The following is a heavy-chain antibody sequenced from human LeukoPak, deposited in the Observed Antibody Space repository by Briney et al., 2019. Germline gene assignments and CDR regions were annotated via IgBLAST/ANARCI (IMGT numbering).Heavy chain of an antibody. CDR2: IYPGDSDT. CDR1: GYSFPIYW. J-gene: IGHJ4*02. V-gene: IGHV5-51*01. D-gene: IGHD6-13*01. Sequence: GESLKISCKGSGYSFPIYWLGWVRQMPGKGLEWMGIIYPGDSDTRYSPSFQGQVTISADKSISTAYLQWSSLKASDTAMYYCARRRTAAAPDFDYWGQGTLVTVSS. CDR3: ARRRTAAAPDFDY.